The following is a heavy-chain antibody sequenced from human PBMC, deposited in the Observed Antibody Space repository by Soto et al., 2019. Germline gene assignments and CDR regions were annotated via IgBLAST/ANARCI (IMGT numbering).Heavy chain of an antibody. CDR2: INPNSGGT. D-gene: IGHD5-18*01. CDR1: GYTFTANY. Sequence: QVQLVQSGAEVKKPGASVKVSCKASGYTFTANYMHWVRQAPGQGLEWAGWINPNSGGTNYAQEFQGRVTMTRDTSINTAYMELSRLRSDDTAVYYCARVDGYSYGLGGGYWGQGTLVTVSA. CDR3: ARVDGYSYGLGGGY. J-gene: IGHJ4*02. V-gene: IGHV1-2*02.